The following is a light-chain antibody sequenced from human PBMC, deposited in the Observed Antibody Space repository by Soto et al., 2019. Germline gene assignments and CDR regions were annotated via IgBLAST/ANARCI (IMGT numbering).Light chain of an antibody. J-gene: IGKJ1*01. CDR3: QQYGRSPPSWT. Sequence: ETVLTQSPGTLSLSPGERATLSCWASQSVSSNYLAWYQQKPGQAPRLLIYGASSRATGIPDRFSGSGSGTAFTHTISRLEPDDFAVYYWQQYGRSPPSWTFGQGTKVEIK. CDR2: GAS. CDR1: QSVSSNY. V-gene: IGKV3-20*01.